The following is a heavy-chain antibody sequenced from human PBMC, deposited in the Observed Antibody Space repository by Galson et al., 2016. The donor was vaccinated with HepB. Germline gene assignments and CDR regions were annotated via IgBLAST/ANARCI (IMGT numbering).Heavy chain of an antibody. V-gene: IGHV4-59*01. CDR3: ARENSGYFDY. CDR2: IYYSVST. CDR1: GGSISTYN. Sequence: SETLSLTCTVSGGSISTYNWNWIRQPPGKGLEWIGYIYYSVSTNYNPSLKSRVTISVDTSKNQFSLKLTSVTAADTAVYYCARENSGYFDYWGQGTLVAVSS. J-gene: IGHJ4*02. D-gene: IGHD2/OR15-2a*01.